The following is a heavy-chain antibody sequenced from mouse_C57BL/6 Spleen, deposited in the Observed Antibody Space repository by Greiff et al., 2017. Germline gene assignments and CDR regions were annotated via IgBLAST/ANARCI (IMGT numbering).Heavy chain of an antibody. J-gene: IGHJ4*01. D-gene: IGHD3-1*01. V-gene: IGHV1-22*01. CDR1: GYTFTDYN. CDR3: ARYGLYPMDY. Sequence: EVQLKESGPELVKPGASVKMSCKASGYTFTDYNMHWVKQSHGKSLEWIGYINPNNGGTSYNQKFKGKATLTVNKSSSTAYMELRSLTSEDSAVYYCARYGLYPMDYWGQGTSVTVSS. CDR2: INPNNGGT.